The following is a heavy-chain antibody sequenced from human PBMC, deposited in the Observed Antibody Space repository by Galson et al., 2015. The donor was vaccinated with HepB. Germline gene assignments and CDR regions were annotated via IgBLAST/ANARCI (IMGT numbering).Heavy chain of an antibody. CDR2: IIPIFGTA. J-gene: IGHJ4*02. Sequence: SVKVSCKASGGTFSSYAISWVRQAPGQGLEWMGGIIPIFGTANYAQKFQGRVTITADESTSTAYMELSSLRSEDTAVYYCARSGLTPFGVGVGEGSHFDYWGQGTLVTVSS. D-gene: IGHD3-3*01. V-gene: IGHV1-69*13. CDR3: ARSGLTPFGVGVGEGSHFDY. CDR1: GGTFSSYA.